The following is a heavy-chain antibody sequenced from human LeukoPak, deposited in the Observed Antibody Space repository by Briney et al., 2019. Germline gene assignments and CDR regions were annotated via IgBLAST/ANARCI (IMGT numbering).Heavy chain of an antibody. J-gene: IGHJ6*02. CDR3: ARDQDPYYYDSSGYKTSLYYYYGMDI. CDR1: GFTFSSYG. V-gene: IGHV3-33*01. D-gene: IGHD3-22*01. Sequence: GRSLRLSCAASGFTFSSYGMHWVRQAPGKGLEWVADIWYDGSNKYYADSVKGRFTISRDNSKNTLYLQMNSLRAEDTAVYYCARDQDPYYYDSSGYKTSLYYYYGMDIWGQGTTVTVSS. CDR2: IWYDGSNK.